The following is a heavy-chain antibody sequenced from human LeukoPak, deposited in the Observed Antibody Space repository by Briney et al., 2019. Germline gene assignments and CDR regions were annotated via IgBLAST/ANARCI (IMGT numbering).Heavy chain of an antibody. Sequence: SETLSLTCTVSGGSISSYYWSWIRQPPGKGLEWIGYIYYSGSTNYNPSLKSRVTISVDTSKNQFSLKLSSVTAADTAVYYCAARSDYQGTFDYWGQGTLVTVSS. J-gene: IGHJ4*02. D-gene: IGHD4-17*01. CDR2: IYYSGST. CDR3: AARSDYQGTFDY. CDR1: GGSISSYY. V-gene: IGHV4-59*08.